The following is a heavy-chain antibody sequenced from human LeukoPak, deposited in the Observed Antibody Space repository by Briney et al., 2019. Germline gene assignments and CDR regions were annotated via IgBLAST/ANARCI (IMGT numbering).Heavy chain of an antibody. V-gene: IGHV3-74*01. D-gene: IGHD5-18*01. CDR1: GFTFSNYW. J-gene: IGHJ5*02. CDR3: ARDPHGYWWFDP. Sequence: PRGSLRLSCAASGFTFSNYWMHWVRQAPGKGLVWVSRINSDGTTTTYADSVKGRFTISRDNAKNTLYLQMNSLRVEDTAVYYCARDPHGYWWFDPWGQGTLVTVSS. CDR2: INSDGTTT.